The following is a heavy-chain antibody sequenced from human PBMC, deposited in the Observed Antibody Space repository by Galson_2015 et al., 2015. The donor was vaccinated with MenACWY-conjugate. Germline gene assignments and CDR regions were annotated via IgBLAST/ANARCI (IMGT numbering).Heavy chain of an antibody. CDR3: ARRPAGGRYYGYYYGMDV. D-gene: IGHD1-26*01. CDR2: IYPGDSDT. J-gene: IGHJ6*02. V-gene: IGHV5-51*01. CDR1: GYSFTSYW. Sequence: QSGAEVKKPGESLKISCKGSGYSFTSYWIGWVRQMPGKGLEWMGIIYPGDSDTRYSPSFQGQVTISADKSISTAYLQWSSLKASDTAMYYCARRPAGGRYYGYYYGMDVWGQGTTVTVSS.